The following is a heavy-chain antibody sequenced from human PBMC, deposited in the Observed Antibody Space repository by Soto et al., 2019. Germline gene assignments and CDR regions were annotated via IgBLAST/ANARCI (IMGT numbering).Heavy chain of an antibody. D-gene: IGHD4-17*01. CDR2: ISYDGSNK. CDR3: AKLTTVVIKGGDGTYGMDV. J-gene: IGHJ6*02. Sequence: GGSLRLSCAASGFTFSSYGMHWVRQAPGKGLEWVAVISYDGSNKYYADSVKGRFTISRDNSKNTLYLQMNSLRAEDTAVYYCAKLTTVVIKGGDGTYGMDVWGQGTTVTVSS. CDR1: GFTFSSYG. V-gene: IGHV3-30*18.